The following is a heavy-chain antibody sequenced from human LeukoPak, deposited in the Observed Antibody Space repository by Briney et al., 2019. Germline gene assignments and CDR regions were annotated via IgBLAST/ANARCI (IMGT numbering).Heavy chain of an antibody. D-gene: IGHD1-26*01. CDR2: TFQGGGEI. CDR1: GFTFSDFA. J-gene: IGHJ4*02. V-gene: IGHV3-23*01. Sequence: GGSLRLSCAASGFTFSDFAMIWVRQPPGKGLEWVSSTFQGGGEIHYADSVRGRFTISRDNSRSTLFLQMNSLTAEDTAVYYCATGRSSHDYWGQGTLVTVSS. CDR3: ATGRSSHDY.